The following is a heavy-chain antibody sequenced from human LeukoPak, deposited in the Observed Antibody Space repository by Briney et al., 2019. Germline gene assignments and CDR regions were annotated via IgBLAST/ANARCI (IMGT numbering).Heavy chain of an antibody. D-gene: IGHD6-6*01. CDR3: ARVAARLRPVDY. Sequence: SETLSLTCAVYGGSFSGYYWSWIRQPPGKGLEWIGEINHSGSTNYNPSLKSRVTISVDTSKNQFSLKLSSVTAADTAVYYCARVAARLRPVDYWGQGTLVTASS. V-gene: IGHV4-34*01. CDR1: GGSFSGYY. CDR2: INHSGST. J-gene: IGHJ4*02.